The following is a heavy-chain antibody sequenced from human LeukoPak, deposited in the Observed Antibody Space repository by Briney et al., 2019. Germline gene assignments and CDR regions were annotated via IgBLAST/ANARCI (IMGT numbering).Heavy chain of an antibody. CDR2: IYYIGRT. J-gene: IGHJ4*02. D-gene: IGHD3-3*01. CDR1: GGSVSSYY. V-gene: IGHV4-59*02. Sequence: ASETLSLACTVSGGSVSSYYCSWVRQLPGEWLGWIGYIYYIGRTNYNPSFKGRVPISVDTSKNQFSLKLSSVTAADTAVYYCARAENRITIFGVANGVDYSGQGTLVTVSS. CDR3: ARAENRITIFGVANGVDY.